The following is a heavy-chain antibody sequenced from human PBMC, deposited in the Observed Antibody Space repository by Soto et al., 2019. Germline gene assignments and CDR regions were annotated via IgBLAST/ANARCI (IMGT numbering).Heavy chain of an antibody. CDR3: ARVCGGDWHYGMDV. CDR2: IYYSGST. Sequence: QVQLQESGPGLVKPSQTLSLTCTVSGGSISSGGYYWTWIRQHPGKGLEWIGYIYYSGSTYYNPSLKSRVTMSVDTSKIQFSLKLSSVTAADTAVYYCARVCGGDWHYGMDVWGQGTTVTVSS. V-gene: IGHV4-31*03. CDR1: GGSISSGGYY. J-gene: IGHJ6*02. D-gene: IGHD2-21*02.